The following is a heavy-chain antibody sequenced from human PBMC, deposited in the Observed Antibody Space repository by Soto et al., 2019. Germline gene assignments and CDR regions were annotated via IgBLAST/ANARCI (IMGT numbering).Heavy chain of an antibody. Sequence: GGSLRLCCAASGSTFPKYAMMWIRQAPGKGLEWISGILGSGGTYHADSVMGRFTISKDNSRNTLYPQMNSLRAEDTAVYYCAKDAVYGDGLWLPESWGQGTLVTVSS. CDR3: AKDAVYGDGLWLPES. CDR2: ILGSGGT. D-gene: IGHD4-17*01. CDR1: GSTFPKYA. J-gene: IGHJ5*02. V-gene: IGHV3-23*01.